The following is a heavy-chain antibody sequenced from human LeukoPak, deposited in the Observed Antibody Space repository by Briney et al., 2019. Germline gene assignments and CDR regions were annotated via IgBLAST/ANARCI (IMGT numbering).Heavy chain of an antibody. J-gene: IGHJ4*02. CDR2: ISSSSSYI. CDR1: GFTFSSYS. Sequence: PGGSLRLSCAASGFTFSSYSMNWVRQAPGKGLEWVSSISSSSSYIYYADPVKGRFTISRDNAKNPLYLQMNSLRAEDTAVYYCAPRGLLRSFDYWGQGTLVTVSS. D-gene: IGHD2-15*01. V-gene: IGHV3-21*01. CDR3: APRGLLRSFDY.